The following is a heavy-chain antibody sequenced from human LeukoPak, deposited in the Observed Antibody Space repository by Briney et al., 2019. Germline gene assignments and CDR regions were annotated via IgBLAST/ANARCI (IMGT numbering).Heavy chain of an antibody. CDR1: GGSISSSSYY. V-gene: IGHV4-39*01. Sequence: SETLSLTCTVSGGSISSSSYYWGWIRQPPGKGLEWTGSIYYSGSTYYNPSLKSRVTISVDTSKNQFSLKLSSVTAADTAVYYCAGLIVVVSAPYYYYYGMDVWGQGTTVTVSS. J-gene: IGHJ6*02. CDR3: AGLIVVVSAPYYYYYGMDV. D-gene: IGHD3-22*01. CDR2: IYYSGST.